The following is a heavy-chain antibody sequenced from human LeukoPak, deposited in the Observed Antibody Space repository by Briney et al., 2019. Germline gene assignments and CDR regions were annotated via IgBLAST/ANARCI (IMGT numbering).Heavy chain of an antibody. CDR2: IYSGGRT. D-gene: IGHD3-10*01. V-gene: IGHV3-53*01. Sequence: GGSLRLSCAASGFIVSSKYMSWVRQAPGMGLEWVSIIYSGGRTYYADSVRGRFTISRDNSKNTLYLQMNSLRAEDTAVYFCATDYGSGTYYTLDYWGQGTLVTVSS. CDR3: ATDYGSGTYYTLDY. J-gene: IGHJ4*02. CDR1: GFIVSSKY.